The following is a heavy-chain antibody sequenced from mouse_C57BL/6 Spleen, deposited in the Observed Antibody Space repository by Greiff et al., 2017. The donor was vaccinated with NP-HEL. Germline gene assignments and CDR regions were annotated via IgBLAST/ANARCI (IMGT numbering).Heavy chain of an antibody. CDR3: ARRGFMTTVPFAY. CDR1: GYTFTDHT. J-gene: IGHJ3*01. V-gene: IGHV1-78*01. CDR2: IYPRAGST. Sequence: QVQLKQSDAELVKPGASVKISCKVSGYTFTDHTIHWMKQRPEQGLEWIGYIYPRAGSTKYNEKFKGKATLNADKSSSTAYMPRNSLTSEDSAVYFCARRGFMTTVPFAYWGQGTLVTVSA. D-gene: IGHD1-1*01.